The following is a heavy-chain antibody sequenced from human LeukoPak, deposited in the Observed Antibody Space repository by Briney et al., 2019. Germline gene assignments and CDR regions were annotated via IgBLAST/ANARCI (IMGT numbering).Heavy chain of an antibody. D-gene: IGHD4-23*01. CDR1: GFTFSTYS. Sequence: PGGSLRLSCAASGFTFSTYSMNWVRQAPGKGLEWVSYISSSSTAIYYADSVKGRFTISRDNARNSPCLQMNSLRDEDTAVYYCAREIYGGCLNYWGQGTLVTVSS. V-gene: IGHV3-48*02. CDR2: ISSSSTAI. CDR3: AREIYGGCLNY. J-gene: IGHJ4*02.